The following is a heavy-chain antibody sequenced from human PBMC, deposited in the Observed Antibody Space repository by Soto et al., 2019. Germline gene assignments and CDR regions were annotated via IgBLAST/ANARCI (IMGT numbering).Heavy chain of an antibody. J-gene: IGHJ6*02. CDR3: ARGGSPLYSSSWLYYYYYYGMDV. CDR2: MNPNSGNT. Sequence: ASVEVSCKASGYTFTSYDINWVRQATGQGLEWMGWMNPNSGNTGYAQKFQGRVTMTRNTSISTAYMELSSLRSEDTAVYYCARGGSPLYSSSWLYYYYYYGMDVWGQGTTVTVSS. CDR1: GYTFTSYD. D-gene: IGHD6-13*01. V-gene: IGHV1-8*01.